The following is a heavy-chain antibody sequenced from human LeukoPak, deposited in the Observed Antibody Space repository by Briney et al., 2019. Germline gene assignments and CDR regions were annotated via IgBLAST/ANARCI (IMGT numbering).Heavy chain of an antibody. D-gene: IGHD2-15*01. CDR1: GYTFTGYY. CDR2: INPNSGDT. CDR3: ARDSCSGGSCYPYYFDY. J-gene: IGHJ4*02. V-gene: IGHV1-2*02. Sequence: GASVKVSCKASGYTFTGYYMHWVRQAPGQGLEWMGWINPNSGDTNYAQKFQGRVTMTRDTSISTAYMELSRLRSDDTAVYYCARDSCSGGSCYPYYFDYWGQGTLVTVSS.